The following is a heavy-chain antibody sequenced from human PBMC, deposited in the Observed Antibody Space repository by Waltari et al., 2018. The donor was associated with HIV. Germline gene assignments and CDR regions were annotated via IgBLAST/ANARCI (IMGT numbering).Heavy chain of an antibody. J-gene: IGHJ4*02. CDR2: IRSRIYGGAT. D-gene: IGHD4-4*01. CDR3: TRSSKLDY. Sequence: EVQPVQVGGGLVHPGRYLRLRRTGFGLCFVDFAISWVRRAPGKGLEWVGLIRSRIYGGATEYAASAKGRFTISRDDLKSVAYLQMNSLKTEDTAVYYCTRSSKLDYWGQGTLVTVSS. CDR1: GLCFVDFA. V-gene: IGHV3-49*04.